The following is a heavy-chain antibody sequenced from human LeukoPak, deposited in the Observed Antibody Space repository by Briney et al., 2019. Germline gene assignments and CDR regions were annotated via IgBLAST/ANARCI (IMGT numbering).Heavy chain of an antibody. J-gene: IGHJ4*02. CDR3: VRGGPYGDYDAY. V-gene: IGHV3-11*06. CDR1: GFTSSDYY. CDR2: ISSDSSYT. Sequence: GGSLGLSCAVFGFTSSDYYMSWIRQAPGKGLECVSYISSDSSYTNYADSVRGRFTISRDNAKNSLYLQMNSLRAEDTAVYYCVRGGPYGDYDAYWGQGTLVTVSS. D-gene: IGHD4-17*01.